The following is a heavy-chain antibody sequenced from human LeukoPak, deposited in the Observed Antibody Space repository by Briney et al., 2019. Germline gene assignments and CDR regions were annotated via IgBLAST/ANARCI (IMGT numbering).Heavy chain of an antibody. D-gene: IGHD2-8*01. Sequence: PSETLSLTCTVSGGSISSSSYYWGWIRQPPGKGLEWIGSIYYSGSTYYNPSLKSRVTISVDTSKNQFSLKLSSVTAADTAVYYCARHRLMTRTFDYWGQGTLVTVSS. CDR1: GGSISSSSYY. J-gene: IGHJ4*02. V-gene: IGHV4-39*01. CDR2: IYYSGST. CDR3: ARHRLMTRTFDY.